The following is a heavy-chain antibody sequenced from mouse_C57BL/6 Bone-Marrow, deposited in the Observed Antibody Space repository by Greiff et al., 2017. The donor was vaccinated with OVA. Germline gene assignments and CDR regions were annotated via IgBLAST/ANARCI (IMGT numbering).Heavy chain of an antibody. CDR1: GFTFSSYT. CDR2: ISGGGGNT. J-gene: IGHJ3*01. CDR3: ARRSSGYVPWFAY. Sequence: EVQRVESGGGLVKPGGSLKLSCAASGFTFSSYTMSWVRQTPEKRLEWVATISGGGGNTYYPDSVKGRFTISRDNAKNTLYLQMSSLRSEDTALYYGARRSSGYVPWFAYWGQGTLVTVSA. D-gene: IGHD3-2*02. V-gene: IGHV5-9*01.